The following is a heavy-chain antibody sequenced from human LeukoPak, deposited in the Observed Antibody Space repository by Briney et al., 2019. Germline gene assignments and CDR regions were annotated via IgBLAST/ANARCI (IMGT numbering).Heavy chain of an antibody. CDR3: AREGRPSYNSGRRNWFDP. V-gene: IGHV4-39*07. Sequence: PSETLSLTCTVSGGSISSSSYYWGWIRQPPGKGLEWIGEIYHSGSTNYNPSLKSRVTISVDTSKNQFSLKLTSVTAADTAVYYCAREGRPSYNSGRRNWFDPWGQGALVTVSS. CDR2: IYHSGST. CDR1: GGSISSSSYY. J-gene: IGHJ5*01. D-gene: IGHD6-19*01.